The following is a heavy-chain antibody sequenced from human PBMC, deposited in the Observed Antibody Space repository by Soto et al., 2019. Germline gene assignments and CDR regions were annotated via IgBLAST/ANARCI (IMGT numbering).Heavy chain of an antibody. Sequence: EVQLVESGGGLVKPGGSLRLSCAASGFTFSSYSMNWVRQAPGKGLEWVSSISSSSSYIYYADSVKGRFTVSRDNAKNSLYLQMNSLRAEDTAVYYCARAPYYYDSSGYCGYWGQGTLGTVSS. CDR2: ISSSSSYI. CDR3: ARAPYYYDSSGYCGY. CDR1: GFTFSSYS. J-gene: IGHJ4*02. D-gene: IGHD3-22*01. V-gene: IGHV3-21*01.